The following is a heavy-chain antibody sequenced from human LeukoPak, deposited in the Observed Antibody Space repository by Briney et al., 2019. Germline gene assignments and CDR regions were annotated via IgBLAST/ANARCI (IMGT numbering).Heavy chain of an antibody. CDR3: AKPRRGYYDILTGFDY. CDR1: GFTFSNYA. D-gene: IGHD3-9*01. V-gene: IGHV3-23*01. CDR2: ISGSGGST. Sequence: PGGSLRLSCAASGFTFSNYAINWVRRAPGKGLEWVSAISGSGGSTYYADSVKGRFTISRDNSKNTLYLQMNSLRAEDTAVYYCAKPRRGYYDILTGFDYWGQGTLVTVSS. J-gene: IGHJ4*02.